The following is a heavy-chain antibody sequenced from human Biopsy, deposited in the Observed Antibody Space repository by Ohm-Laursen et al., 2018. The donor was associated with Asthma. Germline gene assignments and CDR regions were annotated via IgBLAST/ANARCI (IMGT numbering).Heavy chain of an antibody. Sequence: TLSLTCSVSYGSITSGGYYRHWIRQHLGKGLECIGFIYYRGSTYYNQFLKSLVSISIDTPKNQYTLKLSSVTAADTAVYYCAKAQEYYDSRGYYRSFDYWGQGTLVTVSS. CDR2: IYYRGST. D-gene: IGHD3-22*01. V-gene: IGHV4-31*01. CDR3: AKAQEYYDSRGYYRSFDY. CDR1: YGSITSGGYY. J-gene: IGHJ4*02.